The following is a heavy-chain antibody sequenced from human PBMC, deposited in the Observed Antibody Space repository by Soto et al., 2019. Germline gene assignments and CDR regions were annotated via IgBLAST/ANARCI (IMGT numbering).Heavy chain of an antibody. CDR1: GFTFSGYW. J-gene: IGHJ5*02. D-gene: IGHD6-6*01. CDR3: VKASTYSSSQGWFDP. Sequence: GGSLRLSCAASGFTFSGYWMSWVRQAPGKGLEWVANIKHDASEKYYADSVKGRFTISRDNAKNSLYLQMNSLRAEGTALYYCVKASTYSSSQGWFDPWGQGTMVTVSS. V-gene: IGHV3-7*01. CDR2: IKHDASEK.